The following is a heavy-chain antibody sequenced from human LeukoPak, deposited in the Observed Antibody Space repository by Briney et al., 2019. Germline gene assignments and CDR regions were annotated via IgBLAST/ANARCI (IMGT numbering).Heavy chain of an antibody. CDR3: ARGGGPLGYCSGGSCLDY. J-gene: IGHJ4*02. CDR1: GGSISNTNW. CDR2: VNLQGST. D-gene: IGHD2-15*01. V-gene: IGHV4-4*02. Sequence: SETLSLTCGVSGGSISNTNWWTWFRQPPGKGLEWIGEVNLQGSTNYNPSLKSRVAISVDTSKNQFSLKLSSVTAADTAVYYCARGGGPLGYCSGGSCLDYWGQGTLVTVSS.